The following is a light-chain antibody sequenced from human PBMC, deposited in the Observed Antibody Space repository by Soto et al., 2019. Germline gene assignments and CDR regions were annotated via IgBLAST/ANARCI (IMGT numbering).Light chain of an antibody. V-gene: IGLV2-14*03. Sequence: QSVLTQPASVSGSPGQSITISCTGASTDVDGYDYVSWYQQHPGQAPKLTIYDVNNRPSGVSYRFSGSKSGDTASLTISGLQAEDDADYYCSSYTSSAPFYVFGTGTKLTVL. CDR3: SSYTSSAPFYV. CDR1: STDVDGYDY. CDR2: DVN. J-gene: IGLJ1*01.